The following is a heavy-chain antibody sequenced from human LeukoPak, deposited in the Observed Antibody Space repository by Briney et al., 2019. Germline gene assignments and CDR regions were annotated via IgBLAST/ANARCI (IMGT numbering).Heavy chain of an antibody. V-gene: IGHV4-34*01. CDR3: ARLDSWSSVDY. CDR2: INHRGST. J-gene: IGHJ4*02. CDR1: GGSISSSY. Sequence: PSETLSLTCTVSGGSISSSYWIWIRQPPGKGLEWIGEINHRGSTNYNPSLKSRVTLSVDTSKSQFSLKLSSVTAADTAVYFCARLDSWSSVDYWGQGTLVTVSS. D-gene: IGHD6-6*01.